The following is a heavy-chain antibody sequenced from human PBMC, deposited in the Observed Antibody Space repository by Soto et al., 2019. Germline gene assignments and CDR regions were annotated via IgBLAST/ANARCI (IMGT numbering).Heavy chain of an antibody. CDR3: ARGTTMVRGLRDGMDV. V-gene: IGHV1-46*01. CDR1: GYTFTNYF. J-gene: IGHJ6*02. CDR2: ITPSGGTT. Sequence: QVQLVQSGAEVKKPGASVKVSCRASGYTFTNYFMHWVRQAPGQGLQWMGVITPSGGTTHYAQKFQGRVTMTKDPSTSTVYIEMSSLRPEDTAVYYCARGTTMVRGLRDGMDVWGQGTTVTVSS. D-gene: IGHD3-10*01.